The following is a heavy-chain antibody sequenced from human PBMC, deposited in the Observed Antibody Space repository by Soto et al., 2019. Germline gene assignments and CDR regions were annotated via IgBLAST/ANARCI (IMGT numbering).Heavy chain of an antibody. J-gene: IGHJ4*02. CDR2: IYWDDDK. CDR3: AHLPWQHLWPRAPVVY. Sequence: QITLKESGPTLVKPTQTLTLTCTFSGFSLSTSGVGVGWIRQPPGKALEWLGIIYWDDDKRYSPSLKSRVTITKDTSKNQLVLTITNMDPVDTATYYCAHLPWQHLWPRAPVVYWGQGTPVTVSS. D-gene: IGHD5-18*01. V-gene: IGHV2-5*02. CDR1: GFSLSTSGVG.